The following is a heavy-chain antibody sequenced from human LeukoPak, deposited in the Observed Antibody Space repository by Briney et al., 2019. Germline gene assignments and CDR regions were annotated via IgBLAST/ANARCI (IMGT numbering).Heavy chain of an antibody. CDR2: IYYSGST. CDR3: ARGLLLVRGFDP. Sequence: SETLSLTCTVSGGAISSGGYYWSWSRQHPGKGLEWVGYIYYSGSTYYNPSLKSRVTISVDTSKNQFSLKLSSVTAADTAVYYCARGLLLVRGFDPWGQGTLVTVSS. D-gene: IGHD3-10*01. J-gene: IGHJ5*02. CDR1: GGAISSGGYY. V-gene: IGHV4-31*03.